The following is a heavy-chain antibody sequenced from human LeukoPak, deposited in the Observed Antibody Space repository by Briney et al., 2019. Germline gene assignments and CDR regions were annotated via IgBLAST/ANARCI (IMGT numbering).Heavy chain of an antibody. V-gene: IGHV3-48*01. J-gene: IGHJ3*02. CDR1: GFTFTIFG. CDR3: ARTYDFGRGPPGDAFDN. D-gene: IGHD3-3*01. Sequence: GGSLRLSCAASGFTFTIFGLNWVRQAPGKGPEWVSYIDARSGITYYADSVQGRFTISRDNAKESVFLQMNSLRVDDTAVFYCARTYDFGRGPPGDAFDNWGPGTWVTVSS. CDR2: IDARSGIT.